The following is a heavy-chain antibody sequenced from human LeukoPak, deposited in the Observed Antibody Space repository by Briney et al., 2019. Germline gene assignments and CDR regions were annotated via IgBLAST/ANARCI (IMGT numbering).Heavy chain of an antibody. J-gene: IGHJ4*02. D-gene: IGHD2-15*01. CDR2: MWYDGINK. CDR1: GFXLSSHG. Sequence: GGSLRLSCAASGFXLSSHGIHWVRQAPGKGLEWVALMWYDGINKYYADSVKGRFTISRDSSKNTLYLQMNSLRAEDTAVYYCARDGYCSGGICYSSDYWGQGTLVTVSS. V-gene: IGHV3-33*01. CDR3: ARDGYCSGGICYSSDY.